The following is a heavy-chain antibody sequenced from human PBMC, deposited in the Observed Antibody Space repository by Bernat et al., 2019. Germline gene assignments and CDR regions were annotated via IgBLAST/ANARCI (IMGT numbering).Heavy chain of an antibody. J-gene: IGHJ4*02. CDR2: ISGSGGST. CDR1: GFTFSSYA. Sequence: EVQLLESGGGLVQPGGSLRLSCAASGFTFSSYAMSWVRQAPGKGLEWVSAISGSGGSTYYTESVRGRFTISRDNSKNTLYLQMNSLRAGDTAVYYCAKDLTGGYGPLIPSQVSPLDYWGQGTLVTVSS. CDR3: AKDLTGGYGPLIPSQVSPLDY. D-gene: IGHD5-12*01. V-gene: IGHV3-23*01.